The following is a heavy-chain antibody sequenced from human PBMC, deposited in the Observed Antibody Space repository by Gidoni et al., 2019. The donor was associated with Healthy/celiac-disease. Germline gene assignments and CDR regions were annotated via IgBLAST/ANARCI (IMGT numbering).Heavy chain of an antibody. V-gene: IGHV3-9*01. J-gene: IGHJ5*02. Sequence: EVQLLESGGGLVQPGRSLRLSCAASGFTFDDSAMHSVRQAPGKGLEWVSGISWNSGSIGYADSVKGRFTISRDNAKNSLYLQMNSLRAEDTALYYCASGYSSSWYNGDWFDPWGQGTLVTVSS. D-gene: IGHD6-13*01. CDR3: ASGYSSSWYNGDWFDP. CDR2: ISWNSGSI. CDR1: GFTFDDSA.